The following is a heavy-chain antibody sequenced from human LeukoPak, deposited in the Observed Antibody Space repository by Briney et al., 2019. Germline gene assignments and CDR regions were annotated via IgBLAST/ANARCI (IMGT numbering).Heavy chain of an antibody. D-gene: IGHD3-10*01. CDR2: INTNTGNP. Sequence: ASVKVSCKASGYTFTSYAMNWVRQAPGQGLEWMGWINTNTGNPTYAQGFTGRFVFSLDTSVSTAYLQISSLKAEDTAVYYCVRDPGSATADYFDYWGQGTLVTVSS. J-gene: IGHJ4*02. CDR1: GYTFTSYA. CDR3: VRDPGSATADYFDY. V-gene: IGHV7-4-1*02.